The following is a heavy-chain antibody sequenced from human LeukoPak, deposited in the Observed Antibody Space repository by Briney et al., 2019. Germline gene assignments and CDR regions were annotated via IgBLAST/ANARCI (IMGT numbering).Heavy chain of an antibody. D-gene: IGHD3/OR15-3a*01. CDR3: AKRGVVIRVILVGFHKEAYYFES. J-gene: IGHJ4*02. V-gene: IGHV3-23*01. CDR1: GITLSNYG. CDR2: ISASGGNT. Sequence: PGGSLRLSCTVSGITLSNYGMSWVRQAPGKGLEWVAGISASGGNTKYADSVKGRFTISRDNPKNTLYLQMNSLRAEDTAVYFCAKRGVVIRVILVGFHKEAYYFESWGQGALVTVSS.